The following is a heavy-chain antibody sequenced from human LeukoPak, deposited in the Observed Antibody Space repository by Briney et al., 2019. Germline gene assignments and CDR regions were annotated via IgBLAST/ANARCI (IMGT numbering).Heavy chain of an antibody. Sequence: ASVKVSCKASGYTFTSYYMHWVRQAPGEGLEWMGIINPSGGATNYAQKFQGRATMTRDTSTSTVYVELSSLRSEDTAVYYCVRGPIVTTMYYFDYWGQGTLLTVSS. J-gene: IGHJ4*02. CDR2: INPSGGAT. V-gene: IGHV1-46*03. CDR1: GYTFTSYY. D-gene: IGHD4-11*01. CDR3: VRGPIVTTMYYFDY.